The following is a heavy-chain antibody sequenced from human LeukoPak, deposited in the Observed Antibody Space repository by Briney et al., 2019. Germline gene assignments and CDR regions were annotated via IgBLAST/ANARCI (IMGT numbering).Heavy chain of an antibody. J-gene: IGHJ5*02. D-gene: IGHD2-2*03. CDR2: LSASGSTS. CDR1: GFSFSSYG. Sequence: GGSLRLSCAASGFSFSSYGMHWVRQAPGKGLQWVSTLSASGSTSYYTDSVKGRFNISRDKSKNTLYLQMNSLRAEDTAVYYCAKDREGSYGLDWYDPWGQGTLVTVSS. CDR3: AKDREGSYGLDWYDP. V-gene: IGHV3-23*01.